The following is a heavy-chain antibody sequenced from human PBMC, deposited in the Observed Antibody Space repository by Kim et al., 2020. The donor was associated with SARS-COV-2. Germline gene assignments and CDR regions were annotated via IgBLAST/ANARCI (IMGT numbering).Heavy chain of an antibody. V-gene: IGHV4-31*02. J-gene: IGHJ3*02. CDR3: AREYGSGSYYNRRPFDI. Sequence: LRSRLTMSVDTSQNQFSLKLSSVTAADTAVYYCAREYGSGSYYNRRPFDIWGQGTMVTVSS. D-gene: IGHD3-10*01.